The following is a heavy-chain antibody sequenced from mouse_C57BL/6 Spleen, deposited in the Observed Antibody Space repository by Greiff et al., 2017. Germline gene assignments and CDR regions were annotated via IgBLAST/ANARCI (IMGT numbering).Heavy chain of an antibody. D-gene: IGHD3-2*02. CDR3: ASGQLRLRAY. V-gene: IGHV3-6*01. J-gene: IGHJ3*01. CDR2: ISYDGSN. CDR1: GYSITSGYY. Sequence: EVKLVESGPGLVKPSQSLSLTCSVTGYSITSGYYWNWIRQFPGNKLEWMGYISYDGSNNYNPSLKNRISITRDTSKNQFFLKLNSVTTEDTATYYCASGQLRLRAYWGQGTLVTVSA.